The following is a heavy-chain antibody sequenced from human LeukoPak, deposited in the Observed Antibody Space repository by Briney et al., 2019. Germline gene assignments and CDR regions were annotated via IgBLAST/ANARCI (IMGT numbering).Heavy chain of an antibody. J-gene: IGHJ3*02. CDR2: INPNSGGT. D-gene: IGHD3-3*01. Sequence: ASVKVSCKASGYTFTGYYMHWVRQAPGQGLEWMGWINPNSGGTNYAQKFQGRVTMTRDTSVSTAYMELSRLRSDDTAVYYCARDWITIFGVVPGAFDIWGQGTMVTVSS. V-gene: IGHV1-2*02. CDR3: ARDWITIFGVVPGAFDI. CDR1: GYTFTGYY.